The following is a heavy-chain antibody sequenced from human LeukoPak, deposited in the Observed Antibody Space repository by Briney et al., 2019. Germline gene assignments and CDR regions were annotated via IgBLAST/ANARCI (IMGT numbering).Heavy chain of an antibody. CDR2: IYYSGST. J-gene: IGHJ5*02. CDR3: AGVRDWFDP. CDR1: GGSISRHY. V-gene: IGHV4-59*11. Sequence: SETLSLTCTVSGGSISRHYWSWIRQPPGKGLEWIGYIYYSGSTNYNPSLKSRVSISVDPSKNQFSLKLSSVTAADTAVYYCAGVRDWFDPWGQGTLVTVSS.